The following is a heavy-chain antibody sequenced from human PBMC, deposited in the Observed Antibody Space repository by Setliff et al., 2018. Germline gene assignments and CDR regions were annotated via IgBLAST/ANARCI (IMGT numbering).Heavy chain of an antibody. J-gene: IGHJ4*02. Sequence: SETLSLTCTISGDSISDISYYWGFIRQSPGKGPEWIGSIHYSENTYYNPSLKTRVTVSVDTSKNQFSLKLSFVTAADTAVYYCARHPSSGSYYGGSIFYFDDWGPGILVTV. CDR3: ARHPSSGSYYGGSIFYFDD. CDR1: GDSISDISYY. V-gene: IGHV4-39*01. CDR2: IHYSENT. D-gene: IGHD1-26*01.